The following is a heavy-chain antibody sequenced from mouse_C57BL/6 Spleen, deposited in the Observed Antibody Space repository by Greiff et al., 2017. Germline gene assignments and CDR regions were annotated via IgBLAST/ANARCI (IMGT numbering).Heavy chain of an antibody. CDR3: ATITTKDRWDAMDY. CDR2: IHPNSGST. V-gene: IGHV1-64*01. Sequence: QVQLQQPGAELVKPGASVKLSCKASGYTFTSYWMHWVKQRPGQGLEWIGMIHPNSGSTNYNEKFKSKATLTVDKSSSTAYMQLSSLTSEDSAVYYCATITTKDRWDAMDYWGQGTSVTVSS. CDR1: GYTFTSYW. D-gene: IGHD1-1*01. J-gene: IGHJ4*01.